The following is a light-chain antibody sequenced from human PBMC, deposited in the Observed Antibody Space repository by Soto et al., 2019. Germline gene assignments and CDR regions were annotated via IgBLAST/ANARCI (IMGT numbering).Light chain of an antibody. Sequence: QTVVTQEPSFSVSPGGTVTLTCGLSSGSVSTNYYPSWYQQTPGQAPRTLIYNTNTRSSGVPDRFSGSILGNKAALTITGAQADDESDYYCALYMGSGIVVFGGGTQLTVL. V-gene: IGLV8-61*01. J-gene: IGLJ2*01. CDR1: SGSVSTNYY. CDR2: NTN. CDR3: ALYMGSGIVV.